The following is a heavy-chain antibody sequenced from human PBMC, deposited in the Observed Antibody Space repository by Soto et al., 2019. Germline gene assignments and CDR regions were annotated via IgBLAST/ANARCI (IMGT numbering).Heavy chain of an antibody. V-gene: IGHV3-7*01. CDR2: IKPDGSEQ. D-gene: IGHD6-13*01. CDR1: GFTFSSNW. Sequence: EVQLVESGGGLVQPGGSLRLSCAASGFTFSSNWMNWVRQAPGKGLEWVATIKPDGSEQDYVDSVKGRFTISRDNARNSLYLQMNSLRAEDTAVYYCGTVPWPAAASWGQGTLVTVSS. J-gene: IGHJ5*02. CDR3: GTVPWPAAAS.